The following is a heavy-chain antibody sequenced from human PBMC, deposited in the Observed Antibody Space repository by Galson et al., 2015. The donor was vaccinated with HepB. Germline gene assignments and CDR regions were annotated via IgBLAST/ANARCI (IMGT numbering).Heavy chain of an antibody. Sequence: SLRLSCAASGFTFSPYTMTWVRQAPGKGLEWVAVIWYDGSNKYYADSVKGRFTISRDNSKNTLYLQMNSLRAEDTAVYYCARGRYYYYYMDVWGKGTTVTVSS. CDR2: IWYDGSNK. V-gene: IGHV3-33*08. J-gene: IGHJ6*03. CDR1: GFTFSPYT. CDR3: ARGRYYYYYMDV.